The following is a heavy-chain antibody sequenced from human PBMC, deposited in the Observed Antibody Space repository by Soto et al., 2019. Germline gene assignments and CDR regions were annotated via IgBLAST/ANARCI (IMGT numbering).Heavy chain of an antibody. CDR1: GGTFSSYA. Sequence: QVQLVQSGAEVKKPGSSVKVSCKASGGTFSSYAISWVRQAPGRGLEWMGGIIPIFGTANYAQKFQGRVTITADESTSTAYMELSSLRSEDTAVYYCARDKYCISTSCPDYYGMDVWGQGTTVTVSS. V-gene: IGHV1-69*12. CDR3: ARDKYCISTSCPDYYGMDV. D-gene: IGHD2-2*01. CDR2: IIPIFGTA. J-gene: IGHJ6*02.